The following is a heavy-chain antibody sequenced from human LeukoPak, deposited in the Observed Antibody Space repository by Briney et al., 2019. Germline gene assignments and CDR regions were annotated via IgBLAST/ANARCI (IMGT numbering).Heavy chain of an antibody. CDR1: GFTFSNSW. D-gene: IGHD4-17*01. J-gene: IGHJ4*02. CDR3: ARAEHYGDYTFYLDY. V-gene: IGHV3-7*01. CDR2: IKQDRTEK. Sequence: GGSPRLSCTASGFTFSNSWMSWVRQAPGKGLEWVANIKQDRTEKYYVDSVKGRFTISRDNAKNSLYLQMNSLRAEDTAVYYRARAEHYGDYTFYLDYWGQGTLVTVSS.